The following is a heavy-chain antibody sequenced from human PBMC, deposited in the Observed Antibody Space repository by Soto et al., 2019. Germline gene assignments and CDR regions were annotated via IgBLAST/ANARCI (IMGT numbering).Heavy chain of an antibody. CDR3: ARVRARCIAAAGRGDCSYNWFDP. D-gene: IGHD6-13*01. CDR1: GGSISSGGYY. Sequence: PSETLSLTCTVSGGSISSGGYYWSWIRQHPGKGLEWIGYIYYSGSTYYNPSLKSRVTISVDTSKNQFSLKLSSVTAADTDVYYCARVRARCIAAAGRGDCSYNWFDPWGQGTLVTVSS. V-gene: IGHV4-31*03. CDR2: IYYSGST. J-gene: IGHJ5*02.